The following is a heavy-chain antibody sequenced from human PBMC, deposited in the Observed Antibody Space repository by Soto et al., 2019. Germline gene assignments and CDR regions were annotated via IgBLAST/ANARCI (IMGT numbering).Heavy chain of an antibody. CDR2: INANVGGT. D-gene: IGHD3-16*01. V-gene: IGHV1-2*02. CDR1: GYTFTDYY. Sequence: QVQLVQSGAELKKPGASLYVSCKASGYTFTDYYLHWVRQAPGQGREWMGWINANVGGTNYARKFQGRVTMTRDTSISTVYMKLTRLRPDDTATYSCARGGREVPRIPYDTWGQGTLVTVSS. J-gene: IGHJ5*02. CDR3: ARGGREVPRIPYDT.